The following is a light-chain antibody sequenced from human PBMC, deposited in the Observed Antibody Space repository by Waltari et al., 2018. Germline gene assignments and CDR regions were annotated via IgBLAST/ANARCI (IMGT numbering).Light chain of an antibody. Sequence: QSALTQPASVSGSLGQPITISCTGANSDVGTYNLVSWYQQHPGKAPKLMIYEGRKRPSGVSNRFSGSQSCNTASLTISGLQAEDDGDYYCCSYAGSSTYVLFGGGTKLTVL. CDR3: CSYAGSSTYVL. J-gene: IGLJ2*01. CDR2: EGR. V-gene: IGLV2-23*01. CDR1: NSDVGTYNL.